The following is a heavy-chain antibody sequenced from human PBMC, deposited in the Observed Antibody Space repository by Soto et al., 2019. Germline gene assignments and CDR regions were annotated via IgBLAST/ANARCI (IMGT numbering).Heavy chain of an antibody. CDR1: GFSLSSDDVG. D-gene: IGHD2-21*01. Sequence: QITLKESGPTLVKPTQTLTLTCSFSGFSLSSDDVGVCWIRKPPGKALERLALIYGNDDKDYSPSLKGRLTITKGNAENQVVLTMTNVDPVDTATYFCAHTVNLLYAFDIWGHGTMVTVSS. J-gene: IGHJ3*02. V-gene: IGHV2-5*01. CDR2: IYGNDDK. CDR3: AHTVNLLYAFDI.